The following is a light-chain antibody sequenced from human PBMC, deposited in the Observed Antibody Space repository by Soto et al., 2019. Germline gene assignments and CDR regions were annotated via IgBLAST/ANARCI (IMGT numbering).Light chain of an antibody. J-gene: IGKJ2*01. CDR2: WAS. CDR3: HQYYSTPYT. V-gene: IGKV4-1*01. Sequence: DIVMTQSPDSLAVSLGERATINCKSSQSVLYSSNNKNYLAWYQQKPGQPPKLLIYWASTRESGVPDRFSGSGYATDFTLTINSLQAEDVAVYYCHQYYSTPYTFGQGTKLEIK. CDR1: QSVLYSSNNKNY.